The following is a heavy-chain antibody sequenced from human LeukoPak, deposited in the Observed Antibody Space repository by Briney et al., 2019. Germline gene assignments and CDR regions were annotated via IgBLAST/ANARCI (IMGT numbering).Heavy chain of an antibody. D-gene: IGHD4-17*01. J-gene: IGHJ4*02. Sequence: GGSLRLSCAASGYTFSSFAMSWVRQAPGKGLEWVSTISGSGGSTNYADSVKGRFTFSRDNSKNTLYLQMNSLRAEDTAIYYCAKDLPDFGDYVEGYWGQGTLVTVSS. CDR2: ISGSGGST. CDR3: AKDLPDFGDYVEGY. V-gene: IGHV3-23*01. CDR1: GYTFSSFA.